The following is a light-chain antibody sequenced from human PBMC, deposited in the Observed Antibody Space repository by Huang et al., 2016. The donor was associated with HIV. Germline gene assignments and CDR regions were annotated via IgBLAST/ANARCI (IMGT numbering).Light chain of an antibody. J-gene: IGKJ4*01. CDR2: GAS. CDR1: QSIDNY. V-gene: IGKV1-39*01. Sequence: DIQMTQSPSSLSPSVGDRVTITCRASQSIDNYLNWYQQKPGKSPKLLIYGASSLHSGVPPRFSGSGSGTNFTLTITTLQPEDFATYYCQQSYANTQPTFGGGTKVEIK. CDR3: QQSYANTQPT.